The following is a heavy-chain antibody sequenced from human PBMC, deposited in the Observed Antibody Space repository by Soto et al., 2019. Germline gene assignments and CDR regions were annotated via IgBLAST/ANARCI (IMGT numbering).Heavy chain of an antibody. V-gene: IGHV3-30-3*01. D-gene: IGHD6-19*01. CDR1: GFTFSRYA. CDR3: ARDIPPRDSGWYGYYCSYGRDV. Sequence: PGGSLRLSCAASGFTFSRYAMHWVRQAPGKGLEWVAVISYDGSNKYYADSVKGRFTISRDNSKNTLYLQMNSLRAEDTAVYYCARDIPPRDSGWYGYYCSYGRDVGGQGTTVTVSS. CDR2: ISYDGSNK. J-gene: IGHJ6*02.